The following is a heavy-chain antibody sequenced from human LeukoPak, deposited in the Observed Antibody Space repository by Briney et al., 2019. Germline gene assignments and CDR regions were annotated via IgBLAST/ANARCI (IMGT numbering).Heavy chain of an antibody. CDR1: GFSISSYE. CDR2: ISSSGSTI. J-gene: IGHJ6*03. CDR3: ARVELAPYYYYMDV. V-gene: IGHV3-48*03. Sequence: GGSLRLSXAASGFSISSYEMSWVRQAPGKGLEWVSYISSSGSTIYYADSVKGRFTISRDNAKNSLYLRMNSLRAEDTAVYYCARVELAPYYYYMDVWGKGTTATVSS. D-gene: IGHD1-7*01.